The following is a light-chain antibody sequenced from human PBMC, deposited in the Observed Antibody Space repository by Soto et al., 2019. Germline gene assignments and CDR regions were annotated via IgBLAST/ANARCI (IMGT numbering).Light chain of an antibody. J-gene: IGLJ2*01. CDR3: SSYAVSKGV. Sequence: QSVLTQPPSASGSPGQSVTISCTGTSSDVGGYNYVSWYQQHPGKAPTLMIYEVSKRPSGVPDRFSGSKSGNTASLTVSGLQAEDEADYYCSSYAVSKGVFGGGTKVTVL. CDR1: SSDVGGYNY. CDR2: EVS. V-gene: IGLV2-8*01.